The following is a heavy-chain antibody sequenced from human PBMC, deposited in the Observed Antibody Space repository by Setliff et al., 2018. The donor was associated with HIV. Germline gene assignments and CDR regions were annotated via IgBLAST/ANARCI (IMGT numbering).Heavy chain of an antibody. CDR3: ARKSTLRYYYGSGSLDAFDI. CDR2: IYQSGTT. V-gene: IGHV4-4*02. J-gene: IGHJ3*02. D-gene: IGHD3-10*01. Sequence: SETLSLTCEVSGGSISSTKWWNWVRQPPGKGLEWIGEIYQSGTTNYNPSLKSRVTMSVDTSNNQFSLELSSVTAADTAVYYCARKSTLRYYYGSGSLDAFDIWGQGSKVTVSS. CDR1: GGSISSTKW.